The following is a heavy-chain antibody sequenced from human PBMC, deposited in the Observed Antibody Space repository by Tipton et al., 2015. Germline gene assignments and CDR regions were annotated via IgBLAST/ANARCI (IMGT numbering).Heavy chain of an antibody. V-gene: IGHV3-23*01. J-gene: IGHJ5*02. CDR1: GFTFSSGA. D-gene: IGHD3-3*01. CDR3: TKGATEWRGLDP. Sequence: SLRLSCAASGFTFSSGAMTWGRKSPGTGQEWVSTIYGGGGGTIYADSVMEPFTISRDNSTNTLYLQMLNLGTEDTAVYYCTKGATEWRGLDPWGQGTLVTVSS. CDR2: IYGGGGGT.